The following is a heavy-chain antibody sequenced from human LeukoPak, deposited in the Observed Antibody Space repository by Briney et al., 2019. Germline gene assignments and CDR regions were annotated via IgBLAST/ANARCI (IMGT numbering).Heavy chain of an antibody. V-gene: IGHV3-7*03. D-gene: IGHD2-15*01. Sequence: QPGGSLRLSCAASGFTFSSYWMSWVRQAPGKGLEWVANIKQDGSEKYYVDSVKGRFTISRDNAKNSLYLHMNSLRAEDTAIYYRAKDPSCSGGYCYFDYWGQGTLVTVSS. J-gene: IGHJ4*02. CDR3: AKDPSCSGGYCYFDY. CDR2: IKQDGSEK. CDR1: GFTFSSYW.